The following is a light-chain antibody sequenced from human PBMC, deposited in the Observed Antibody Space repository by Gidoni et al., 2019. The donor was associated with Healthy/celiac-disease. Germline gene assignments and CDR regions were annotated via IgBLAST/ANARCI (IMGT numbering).Light chain of an antibody. J-gene: IGKJ2*01. CDR3: QQYSSYPPRT. Sequence: DIVLTQSPSTLSASAGDRVTITCRASQSISSWLAWYQQKPGKAPKLLIYNASNRDSGVPSRFSGSGSGTEFTLTISSLQPDDFAAYYCQQYSSYPPRTFGQGTKLEIK. CDR2: NAS. V-gene: IGKV1-5*03. CDR1: QSISSW.